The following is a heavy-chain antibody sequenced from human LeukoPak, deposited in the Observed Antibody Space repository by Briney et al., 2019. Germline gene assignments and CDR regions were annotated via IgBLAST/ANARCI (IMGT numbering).Heavy chain of an antibody. D-gene: IGHD6-13*01. Sequence: SETLSLTCTVSGYSISSGYYWGWIRQPPGKGLEWIGSIYHSGSTYYNPSLKSRVTISVDTSKNQFSLKLSSVTAADTAVYYCATCIAAAGYDAFDIWGQGTMVTVSS. CDR1: GYSISSGYY. CDR3: ATCIAAAGYDAFDI. V-gene: IGHV4-38-2*02. CDR2: IYHSGST. J-gene: IGHJ3*02.